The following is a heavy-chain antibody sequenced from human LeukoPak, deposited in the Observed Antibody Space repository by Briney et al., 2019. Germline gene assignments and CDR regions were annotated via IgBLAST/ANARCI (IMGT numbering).Heavy chain of an antibody. CDR1: GFTFSSYE. CDR3: ARDTRGIFDY. Sequence: PGGSLRLSCAASGFTFSSYEMNWVRQAPGKGLEWVANIKQDGSEIHYVDSVRGRFTISRDNAKNSLYLQMNSLRVEDTAVYYCARDTRGIFDYWGQGTLVTVSS. J-gene: IGHJ4*02. V-gene: IGHV3-7*01. D-gene: IGHD3-10*01. CDR2: IKQDGSEI.